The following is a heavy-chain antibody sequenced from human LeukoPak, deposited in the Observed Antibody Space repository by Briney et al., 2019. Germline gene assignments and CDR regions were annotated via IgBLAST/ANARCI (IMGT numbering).Heavy chain of an antibody. J-gene: IGHJ5*02. Sequence: GALRLSCXASGFTFSCYWMSWDRQATGKGLEWVPNIKQDGSEKYYVDSVKGRFTISRDNAKNSLYLQMNSLRAEDTAVYYCAKDGGYCSSTSCYSSHWFDPWGQGTLVTVSS. CDR3: AKDGGYCSSTSCYSSHWFDP. D-gene: IGHD2-2*02. V-gene: IGHV3-7*01. CDR2: IKQDGSEK. CDR1: GFTFSCYW.